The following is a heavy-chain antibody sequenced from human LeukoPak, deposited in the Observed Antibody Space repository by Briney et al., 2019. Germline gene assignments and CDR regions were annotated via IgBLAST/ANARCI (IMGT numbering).Heavy chain of an antibody. CDR3: AATPEAGYCSSTSCWRDWFDP. CDR1: GDSVSSNSAA. Sequence: SQTLSLTCAISGDSVSSNSAAWNWIRQSPSRGLEWLGRTYYRSKWYNDYAVSVKSRITINPVTSKNQFSLQLNSVTPEDTAVYYCAATPEAGYCSSTSCWRDWFDPWGQGTLVTVSS. D-gene: IGHD2-2*01. V-gene: IGHV6-1*01. CDR2: TYYRSKWYN. J-gene: IGHJ5*02.